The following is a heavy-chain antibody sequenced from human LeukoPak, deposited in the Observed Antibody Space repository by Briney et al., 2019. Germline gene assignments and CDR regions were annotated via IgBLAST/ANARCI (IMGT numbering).Heavy chain of an antibody. CDR2: INPNSGGT. CDR3: ARARGYSGYVLPFDY. J-gene: IGHJ4*02. CDR1: GYTITAYY. Sequence: ASVRGSCKASGYTITAYYMHWVRQAPGQGLEWMGWINPNSGGTNYAQKFQGRVTMTRDTSISTAYMELSRLRSDDTAVYYCARARGYSGYVLPFDYWGQGTLVTVSS. D-gene: IGHD5-12*01. V-gene: IGHV1-2*02.